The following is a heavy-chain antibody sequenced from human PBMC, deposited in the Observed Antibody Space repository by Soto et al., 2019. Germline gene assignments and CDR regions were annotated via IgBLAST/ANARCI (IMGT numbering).Heavy chain of an antibody. V-gene: IGHV3-23*01. CDR1: GFTFNIYA. Sequence: EVQLLESGGDLIQPGGSLRLSCAASGFTFNIYAMAWVRQAPGKGLEWVSAISRYGDFTYYADSVEGRFNISRDNSKNTMYLQMKSLRAEDTALYYCAKDRYLDHDSRGYLFDNWGQGTLVTVSS. J-gene: IGHJ4*02. CDR2: ISRYGDFT. CDR3: AKDRYLDHDSRGYLFDN. D-gene: IGHD3-22*01.